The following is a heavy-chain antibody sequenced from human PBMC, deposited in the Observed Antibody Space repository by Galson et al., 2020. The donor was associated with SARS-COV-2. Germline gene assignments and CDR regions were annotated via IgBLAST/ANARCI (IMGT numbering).Heavy chain of an antibody. D-gene: IGHD3-22*01. V-gene: IGHV4-59*01. CDR3: ARGLHYYDSSGYYFDY. Sequence: ETSETLSLTCTVSGGSISSYYWSLIRQPPGKGLEWIGYIYYSGSTNYNPSLKSRVTISVDTSKNQFSLKLSSVTAADTAVYYCARGLHYYDSSGYYFDYWGQGTLVTVSS. CDR2: IYYSGST. CDR1: GGSISSYY. J-gene: IGHJ4*02.